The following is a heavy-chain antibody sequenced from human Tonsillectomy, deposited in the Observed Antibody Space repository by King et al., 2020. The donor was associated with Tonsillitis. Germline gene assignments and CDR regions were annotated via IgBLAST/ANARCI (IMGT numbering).Heavy chain of an antibody. CDR3: AGAGAGYYGMDV. CDR2: IKKDGSEK. Sequence: VQLVESGGGLVQPGGSLRLSCAASRFTFSSYWMNWVRQAPGKGLEWVANIKKDGSEKYYVDSVKGRFTISRDNAKNSLYLQMNSLRAEDTAVYYWAGAGAGYYGMDVWGQGTTVTVSS. J-gene: IGHJ6*02. D-gene: IGHD3-10*01. V-gene: IGHV3-7*01. CDR1: RFTFSSYW.